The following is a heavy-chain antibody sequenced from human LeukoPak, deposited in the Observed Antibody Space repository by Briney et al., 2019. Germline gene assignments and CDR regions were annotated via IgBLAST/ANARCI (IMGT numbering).Heavy chain of an antibody. V-gene: IGHV4-59*08. Sequence: SETLSLTCTVSGGSITNYYWSWIRQPPGKGLEWIGYIHYSGSTKYKSSLKSRVTISVDTSKNQFSLKLSSVTAADTAVYYCARGGSSWYRDAFDIWGQGTMVTVSS. CDR2: IHYSGST. CDR1: GGSITNYY. CDR3: ARGGSSWYRDAFDI. J-gene: IGHJ3*02. D-gene: IGHD6-13*01.